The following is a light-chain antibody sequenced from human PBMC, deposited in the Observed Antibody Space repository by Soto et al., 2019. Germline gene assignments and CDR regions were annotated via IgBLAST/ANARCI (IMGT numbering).Light chain of an antibody. J-gene: IGKJ4*01. V-gene: IGKV1-33*01. CDR1: QDISNY. Sequence: DTQMTQSPSSLSASVGDRVTITCQASQDISNYLNWYQQKVGKVPKLLIYDASNLETGVPSRFSGRGSGTDFTFTITGLQPEDIATYYCQQNDKRPPTFGGGTKVEMK. CDR2: DAS. CDR3: QQNDKRPPT.